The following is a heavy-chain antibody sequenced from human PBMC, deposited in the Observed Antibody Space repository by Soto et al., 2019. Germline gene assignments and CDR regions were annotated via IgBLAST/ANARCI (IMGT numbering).Heavy chain of an antibody. D-gene: IGHD2-8*01. CDR2: FDPEDGET. Sequence: ASVKVSGKVSGYTLTELSMHWVRQAPGRGLEWMGGFDPEDGETIYAQKFKGRVTMTEDTSTDTAYMELSSLRSEDTAVYSCASSRCSNGVCYSSSPAWGIWGTETTVTISS. CDR3: ASSRCSNGVCYSSSPAWGI. J-gene: IGHJ6*04. CDR1: GYTLTELS. V-gene: IGHV1-24*01.